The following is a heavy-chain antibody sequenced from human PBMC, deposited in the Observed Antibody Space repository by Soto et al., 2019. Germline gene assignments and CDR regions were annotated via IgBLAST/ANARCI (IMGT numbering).Heavy chain of an antibody. Sequence: EVQLVESGGGLVKPGGSLRLSCAASGFTFSSYSMNWVRQAPGKGLEWVSSISSSSSYIYYADSVKGRFTISRDNAKNSLYLQMNSLRAEDTAVYYCARERYYSGGSCLLWGQGTLVTVSS. CDR3: ARERYYSGGSCLL. CDR1: GFTFSSYS. V-gene: IGHV3-21*01. CDR2: ISSSSSYI. D-gene: IGHD2-15*01. J-gene: IGHJ4*02.